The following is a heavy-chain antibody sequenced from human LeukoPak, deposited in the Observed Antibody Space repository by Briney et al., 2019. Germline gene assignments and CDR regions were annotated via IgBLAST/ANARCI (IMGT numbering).Heavy chain of an antibody. Sequence: GGSLRLSCAASGSTFSSYAMSWVRQAPGKGLELVSGISGSGGTTYYADSVKGRFTISRDNSKNTLYLQLNSLRAEDTAIYYCAKDLTYYYDSTGYYFDYWGQGTLVTVSS. J-gene: IGHJ4*02. V-gene: IGHV3-23*01. CDR1: GSTFSSYA. CDR2: ISGSGGTT. D-gene: IGHD3-22*01. CDR3: AKDLTYYYDSTGYYFDY.